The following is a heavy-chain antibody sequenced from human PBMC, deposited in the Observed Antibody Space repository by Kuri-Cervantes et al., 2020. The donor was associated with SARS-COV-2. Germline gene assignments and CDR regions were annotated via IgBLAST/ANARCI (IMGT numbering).Heavy chain of an antibody. D-gene: IGHD5-12*01. CDR3: AREVATNPVGYFDQYYYMDV. CDR2: IYYSGST. J-gene: IGHJ6*03. CDR1: GGSISSHY. V-gene: IGHV4-59*11. Sequence: SETLSLTCTVSGGSISSHYWSWIRQPPGKGLEWIGYIYYSGSTNYNPSLKSRVTISEDTSKNQISLKLSSVTAADTAVYYCAREVATNPVGYFDQYYYMDVWGKGTTVTVSS.